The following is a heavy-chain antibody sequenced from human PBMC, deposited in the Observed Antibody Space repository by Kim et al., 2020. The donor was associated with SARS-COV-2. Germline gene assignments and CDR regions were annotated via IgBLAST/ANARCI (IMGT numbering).Heavy chain of an antibody. CDR3: ARRKKISGWPAEYFQH. Sequence: SLKSRVTISVDTSKNQFSLKLSSVTAADTAVYYFARRKKISGWPAEYFQHWGQGTLVTVSS. D-gene: IGHD6-19*01. V-gene: IGHV4-34*01. J-gene: IGHJ1*01.